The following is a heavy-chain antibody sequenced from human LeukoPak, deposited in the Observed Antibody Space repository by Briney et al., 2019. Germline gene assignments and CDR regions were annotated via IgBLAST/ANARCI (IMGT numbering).Heavy chain of an antibody. Sequence: ASVKVSCKASGYTFTSYYMHWVRRAPGQGLEWMGRINPNSGGTNYAQKFQGRVTMTRDTSISTAYMELSRLRSDDTAVYYCARNGCSSTSCYMYFDYWGQGTLVTVSS. CDR3: ARNGCSSTSCYMYFDY. J-gene: IGHJ4*02. CDR2: INPNSGGT. CDR1: GYTFTSYY. V-gene: IGHV1-2*06. D-gene: IGHD2-2*02.